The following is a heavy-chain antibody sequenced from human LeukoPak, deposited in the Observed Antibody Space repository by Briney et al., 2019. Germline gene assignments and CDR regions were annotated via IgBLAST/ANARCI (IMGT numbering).Heavy chain of an antibody. V-gene: IGHV3-30*18. CDR3: AKDGRSGSFLTGFES. D-gene: IGHD1-26*01. CDR1: GFTFSSYA. J-gene: IGHJ4*02. CDR2: ISYDGDNK. Sequence: GGSLRLSCAASGFTFSSYAMYWGRQAPGKGLEWVAVISYDGDNKYSADSVKGRFTISRDNSKNTLYLQMNTVRVEDTAVYYCAKDGRSGSFLTGFESWGQGTLVTVSS.